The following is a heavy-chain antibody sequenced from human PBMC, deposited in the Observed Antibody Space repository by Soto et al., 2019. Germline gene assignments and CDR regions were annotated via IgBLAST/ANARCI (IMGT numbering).Heavy chain of an antibody. D-gene: IGHD6-6*01. Sequence: GASVKVSCKASGATFDSYTVSWVRQAPGQRLEWMGRVVPVLDIINYAQKFQGRVTITADKSTTTAYMELSSLRSEDTAIYYCARGVEQLGSYYFDFWGQGTPVTVSS. CDR2: VVPVLDII. J-gene: IGHJ4*02. CDR3: ARGVEQLGSYYFDF. V-gene: IGHV1-69*02. CDR1: GATFDSYT.